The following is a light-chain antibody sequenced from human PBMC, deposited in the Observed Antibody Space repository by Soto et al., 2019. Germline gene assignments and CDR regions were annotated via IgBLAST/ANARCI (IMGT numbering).Light chain of an antibody. CDR3: QSYDSSLSGHVV. CDR1: RSNIGAGYD. Sequence: QSVLTPPPSVSGAPGQRVTISCTGSRSNIGAGYDVHWYQQLPGTAPKLLIYGNSNRPSGVPDRFSGSKSGTSASLAITGLQAEDEADYYCQSYDSSLSGHVVFGGGTQLTVL. V-gene: IGLV1-40*01. J-gene: IGLJ2*01. CDR2: GNS.